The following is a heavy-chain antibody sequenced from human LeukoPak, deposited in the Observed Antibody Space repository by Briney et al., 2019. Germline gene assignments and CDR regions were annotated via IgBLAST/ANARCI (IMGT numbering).Heavy chain of an antibody. CDR1: GFTFSSFE. D-gene: IGHD3-3*01. Sequence: PGGSLRLSCAASGFTFSSFEMNWMRQAPGKGPEWVSYITSGGGTTYYADSVRGRFTISRDNVKNSLFLEMNSLRADDTAVYYCARDQGIFGVPGWGQGTLVTVSS. CDR2: ITSGGGTT. J-gene: IGHJ4*02. CDR3: ARDQGIFGVPG. V-gene: IGHV3-48*03.